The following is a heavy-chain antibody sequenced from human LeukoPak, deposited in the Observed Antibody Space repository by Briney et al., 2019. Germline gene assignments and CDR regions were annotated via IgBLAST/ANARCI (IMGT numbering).Heavy chain of an antibody. J-gene: IGHJ5*02. D-gene: IGHD6-19*01. Sequence: SETLSLTCTVSGGSIRSSTDYWGWIRQPPGKELEWIGSIYYSGSTYYNPSFKSRVTISVDTSKNQFSLKLSSVTVADTAVYYSARHRPYTSDFDPWGQGTLVTVSS. CDR3: ARHRPYTSDFDP. V-gene: IGHV4-39*01. CDR1: GGSIRSSTDY. CDR2: IYYSGST.